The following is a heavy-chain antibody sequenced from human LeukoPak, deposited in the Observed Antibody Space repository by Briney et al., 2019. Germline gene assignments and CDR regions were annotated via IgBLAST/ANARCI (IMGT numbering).Heavy chain of an antibody. J-gene: IGHJ4*02. CDR3: ARDVLAATGSFDY. CDR2: IYTSGST. D-gene: IGHD6-13*01. V-gene: IGHV4-4*07. Sequence: PSETLSLTCTVSGDSISSFYWSWIRQPAGKGLEGIGHIYTSGSTNYRPSLKSRVTMSVDTSKNQFSLKLSSVTAADTAVYYCARDVLAATGSFDYWGQGTQVTVSS. CDR1: GDSISSFY.